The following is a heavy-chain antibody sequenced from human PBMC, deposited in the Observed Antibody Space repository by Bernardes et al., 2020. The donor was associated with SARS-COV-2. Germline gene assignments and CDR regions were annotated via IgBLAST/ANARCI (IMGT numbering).Heavy chain of an antibody. V-gene: IGHV3-30-3*01. Sequence: GGSLRLSCAASGFTFSSYAMHWVRQAPGKGLEWVAVISYDGSNKYYADSVKGRFTISRDNSKNTLYLQMNSLRAEDTAVYYCARGRYYDSSGYYDWFDPWGQGTLVTVSS. CDR3: ARGRYYDSSGYYDWFDP. J-gene: IGHJ5*02. CDR1: GFTFSSYA. D-gene: IGHD3-22*01. CDR2: ISYDGSNK.